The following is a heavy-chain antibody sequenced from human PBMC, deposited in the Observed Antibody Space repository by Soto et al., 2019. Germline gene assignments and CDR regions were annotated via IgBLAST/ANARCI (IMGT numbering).Heavy chain of an antibody. CDR3: ARLYYYGMDV. J-gene: IGHJ6*02. V-gene: IGHV3-33*01. CDR1: GFTFSSYG. Sequence: GGSLRLSCAASGFTFSSYGMHWVRQAPGEGLEWVAVIWYDGSNKYYADSVKGRFTISRDNSKNTLYLQMNSLRAEDTAVYYCARLYYYGMDVWGQGTTVTVSS. CDR2: IWYDGSNK.